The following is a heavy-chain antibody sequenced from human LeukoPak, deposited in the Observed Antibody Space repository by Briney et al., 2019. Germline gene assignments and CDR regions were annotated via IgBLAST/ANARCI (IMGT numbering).Heavy chain of an antibody. CDR1: GGSLSTYY. CDR3: AREGGSYDSSGY. V-gene: IGHV4-4*08. D-gene: IGHD3-22*01. CDR2: IYNSGST. J-gene: IGHJ4*02. Sequence: SETLSLTCTVSGGSLSTYYWSWIRQPPGKGLEWIGYIYNSGSTNYSPSLRSRVTISVDTSKNQFSLKLSSVTAADTAVYYCAREGGSYDSSGYWGQGTLVTVSS.